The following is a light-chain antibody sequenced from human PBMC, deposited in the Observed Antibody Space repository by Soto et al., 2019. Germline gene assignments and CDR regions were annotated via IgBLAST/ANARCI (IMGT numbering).Light chain of an antibody. J-gene: IGKJ2*01. CDR2: GAS. V-gene: IGKV3-20*01. CDR1: ETVRDY. Sequence: EVVLTQSPDTLSLSPGEGVTLSCRASETVRDYVAWHQQQPGQAPRLLVFGASTRASGVPDRFSGSGSGTYFTPTTNRLGPDDFAVYSCQQYDRSPYSFGRGTKLEIK. CDR3: QQYDRSPYS.